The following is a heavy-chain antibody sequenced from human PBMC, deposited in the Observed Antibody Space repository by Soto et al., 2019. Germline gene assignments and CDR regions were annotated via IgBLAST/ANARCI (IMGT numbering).Heavy chain of an antibody. D-gene: IGHD2-15*01. CDR1: GFSVSSNY. Sequence: PGGSLRLSCAASGFSVSSNYMTWVRQAPGKGLEWVSIIYGGGNTYYADSVKGRFTISRDNSKNTVYLQMNSLRADDTAVYFCARNTAQRAGYCSGGSCYGYWGQGTLVTVSS. J-gene: IGHJ4*02. V-gene: IGHV3-53*01. CDR3: ARNTAQRAGYCSGGSCYGY. CDR2: IYGGGNT.